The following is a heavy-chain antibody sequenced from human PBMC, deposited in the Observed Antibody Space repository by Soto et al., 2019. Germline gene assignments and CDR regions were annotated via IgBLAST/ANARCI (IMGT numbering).Heavy chain of an antibody. J-gene: IGHJ4*02. V-gene: IGHV3-23*01. CDR1: GCPFSSYA. CDR2: ISGSGGST. D-gene: IGHD3-3*01. Sequence: SPRLSCAASGCPFSSYAISCVRPAPGNGLELVSAISGSGGSTYYADSVKGRFTISRDNSKNTLYLQMNSLRAEDTAVYYCAKDGYDFWSGYPPPGSYYFDYWGQGTLVTVSS. CDR3: AKDGYDFWSGYPPPGSYYFDY.